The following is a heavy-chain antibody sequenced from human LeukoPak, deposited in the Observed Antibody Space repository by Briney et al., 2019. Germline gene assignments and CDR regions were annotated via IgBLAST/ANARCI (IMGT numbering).Heavy chain of an antibody. CDR2: IRYDGSNK. D-gene: IGHD6-13*01. CDR1: GFTFSSYG. V-gene: IGHV3-30*02. J-gene: IGHJ6*02. CDR3: ARSLAAGRVSYYGMDV. Sequence: GGSLRLSCAASGFTFSSYGMHWVRQAPGKGLEWVAFIRYDGSNKYYADSVKGRFTISRDNSKNTLYLQMNSLRAEDTAVYYCARSLAAGRVSYYGMDVWGQGTTVTVSS.